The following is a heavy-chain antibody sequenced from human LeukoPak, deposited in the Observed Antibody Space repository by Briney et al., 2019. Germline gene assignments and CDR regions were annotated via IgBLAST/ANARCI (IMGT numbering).Heavy chain of an antibody. Sequence: PSETLSLTCSVSAGSIGSYYWSWIRQPPRKGLEWIGYCYTTGGTNYNPSLKSRVTMPLDTSRNQFSLRLTSVTAADMAVYYCARHVKNYYPNYWGQGILVTVSS. CDR2: CYTTGGT. V-gene: IGHV4-4*09. CDR3: ARHVKNYYPNY. D-gene: IGHD1-26*01. J-gene: IGHJ4*02. CDR1: AGSIGSYY.